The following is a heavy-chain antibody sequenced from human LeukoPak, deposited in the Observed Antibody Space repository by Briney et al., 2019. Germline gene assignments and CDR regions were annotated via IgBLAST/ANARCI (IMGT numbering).Heavy chain of an antibody. CDR3: AREEGSGCYDS. Sequence: EASVNVSCKASGYTFTGYYMHWVRQAPGQGLEWMGWINPNSGGTNYAQKFQGSVTTTTDTSITTSYKELSRLGSDDAAVYYCAREEGSGCYDSWGQGARLTLSS. V-gene: IGHV1-2*02. J-gene: IGHJ4*02. D-gene: IGHD6-19*01. CDR2: INPNSGGT. CDR1: GYTFTGYY.